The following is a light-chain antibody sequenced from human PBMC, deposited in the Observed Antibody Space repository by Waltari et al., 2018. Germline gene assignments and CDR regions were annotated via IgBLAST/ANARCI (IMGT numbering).Light chain of an antibody. Sequence: EIVLTQSPGTLSLSPGERATLSCRASQRVSSSYLAWYQQNPGQAPRLLIYGASSRATGIPDRFSGSGSGTDFTLTISRLEPEDFAVYYCQQYGSSQYTFGQGTKLEIK. CDR2: GAS. V-gene: IGKV3-20*01. CDR1: QRVSSSY. CDR3: QQYGSSQYT. J-gene: IGKJ2*01.